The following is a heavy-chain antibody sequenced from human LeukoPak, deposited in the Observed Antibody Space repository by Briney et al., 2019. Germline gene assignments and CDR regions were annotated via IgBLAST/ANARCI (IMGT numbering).Heavy chain of an antibody. CDR1: GYTFTSYA. D-gene: IGHD4-17*01. J-gene: IGHJ5*02. CDR2: INAGNGNT. CDR3: ARAVDYGDWFDP. Sequence: GASVKVSCKASGYTFTSYAMHWVRQAPGQRLEWMGWINAGNGNTKYSQEFQGRVTITRDTSASTAYMELSSLRSEDMAVYYCARAVDYGDWFDPWGQGTLVTVSS. V-gene: IGHV1-3*03.